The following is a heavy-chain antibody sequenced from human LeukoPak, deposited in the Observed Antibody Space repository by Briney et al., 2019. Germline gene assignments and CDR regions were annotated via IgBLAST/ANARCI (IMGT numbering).Heavy chain of an antibody. Sequence: GGSLRLPCAASGFTFSTYWMSWVRQAPGKGLEWVANIKQDGSRFFYVDSVKGRFTISRDNAKNSLYLQMNSLRAEDTAVYYCARDRGVYYDTSGMAGDWGQGTLVTVSS. D-gene: IGHD3-22*01. V-gene: IGHV3-7*01. CDR2: IKQDGSRF. J-gene: IGHJ4*02. CDR1: GFTFSTYW. CDR3: ARDRGVYYDTSGMAGD.